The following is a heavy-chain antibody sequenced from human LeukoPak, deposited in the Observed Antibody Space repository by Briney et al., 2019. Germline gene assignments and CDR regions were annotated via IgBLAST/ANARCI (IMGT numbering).Heavy chain of an antibody. V-gene: IGHV4-61*02. Sequence: SETLSLTCNVSGGSISSGDYYWSWIRQPAGKALEWIGRIYASGSTNYNPSLKSRVTISLDTSKNQFSLKLSSVTAAGTAVYYCAKLGQQLPYYYYYYMDVWGKGTTVTISS. CDR1: GGSISSGDYY. CDR3: AKLGQQLPYYYYYYMDV. J-gene: IGHJ6*03. CDR2: IYASGST. D-gene: IGHD6-13*01.